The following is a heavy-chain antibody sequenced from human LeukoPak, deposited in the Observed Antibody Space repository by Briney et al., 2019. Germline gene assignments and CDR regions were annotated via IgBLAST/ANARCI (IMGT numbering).Heavy chain of an antibody. V-gene: IGHV3-23*01. J-gene: IGHJ4*02. D-gene: IGHD3-22*01. Sequence: PGGSLRLSCATSGFTFSNFAMTWVRQAPGKGLEWVSTISDSGGTTYYAGSVKGRFTISRDNSKNTLYLQMNSLRVEDTAVYYCAKALQLSVDRSGYYYWGQGTLVTVSS. CDR3: AKALQLSVDRSGYYY. CDR2: ISDSGGTT. CDR1: GFTFSNFA.